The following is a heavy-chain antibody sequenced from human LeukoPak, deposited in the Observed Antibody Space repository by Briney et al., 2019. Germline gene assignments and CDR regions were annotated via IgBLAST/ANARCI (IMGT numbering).Heavy chain of an antibody. CDR3: ARRSRIVVVPAAIRGFDP. V-gene: IGHV4-34*01. J-gene: IGHJ5*02. Sequence: SETLSLTCAVHGGSFSGYYWSWIRQPPGKGLEWIGEINHSGSTNYNPSLKSRVTISVDTSKNQFSLKLSSVTAADTAVYYCARRSRIVVVPAAIRGFDPWGQGTLVTVSS. CDR1: GGSFSGYY. D-gene: IGHD2-2*02. CDR2: INHSGST.